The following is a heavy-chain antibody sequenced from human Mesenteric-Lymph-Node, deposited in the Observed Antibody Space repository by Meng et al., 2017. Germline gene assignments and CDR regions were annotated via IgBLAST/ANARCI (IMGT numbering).Heavy chain of an antibody. Sequence: ASVKVSCKASGYTFTGYYMHWVRQAPGQGLEWMGWINPNSGGTNYAQKFQGRFTMTRDTSISTAYMELSRLISDDTAVYYCARANYYYDRYYWGQGTLVTVSS. J-gene: IGHJ4*02. V-gene: IGHV1-2*02. D-gene: IGHD3-22*01. CDR3: ARANYYYDRYY. CDR1: GYTFTGYY. CDR2: INPNSGGT.